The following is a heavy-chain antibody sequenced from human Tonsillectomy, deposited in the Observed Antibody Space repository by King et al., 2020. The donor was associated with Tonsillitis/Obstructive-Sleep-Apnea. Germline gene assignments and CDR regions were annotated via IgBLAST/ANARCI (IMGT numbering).Heavy chain of an antibody. CDR2: IIPIFGTA. D-gene: IGHD3-3*01. J-gene: IGHJ6*03. CDR1: GGTFSSYA. CDR3: ARDPLHDYDFWSGQNYYYYMDV. Sequence: LQLVQSGAEVKKPGSSVKVSCKASGGTFSSYAISWVRQAPGQGLEWMGGIIPIFGTANYAQKFQGRVTITADESTSTAYMELSSLRSEDTAVYYCARDPLHDYDFWSGQNYYYYMDVWGKGTTVTVSS. V-gene: IGHV1-69*01.